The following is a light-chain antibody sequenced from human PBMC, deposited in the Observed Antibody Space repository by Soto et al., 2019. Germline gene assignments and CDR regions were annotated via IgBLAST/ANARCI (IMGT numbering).Light chain of an antibody. J-gene: IGLJ2*01. Sequence: QSALTQPASVSGSPGQSITISCTGTSSDVGGYNYVSWYQQHPGKAPKLMIYEVSNRPSGVSNRFSGSKSGNTASLTISGLQAEDEADYYCSSYTSSSTRLFGGGTKLTGL. V-gene: IGLV2-14*01. CDR2: EVS. CDR1: SSDVGGYNY. CDR3: SSYTSSSTRL.